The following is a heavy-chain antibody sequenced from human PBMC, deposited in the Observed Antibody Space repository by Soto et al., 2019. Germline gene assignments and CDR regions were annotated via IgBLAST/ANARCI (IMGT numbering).Heavy chain of an antibody. D-gene: IGHD4-17*01. CDR3: ARDTVTTFADY. CDR1: GASISSGDYY. CDR2: IYSSGST. Sequence: QVQLQESGPGPVKPSQTLALTCTVSGASISSGDYYWSWIRQPPGKGLEGIGFIYSSGSTYYNPSLTSRVTISVDTSKHQFSRRLSSVIAADTAVYYCARDTVTTFADYWGQGTLVTVSS. J-gene: IGHJ4*02. V-gene: IGHV4-30-4*01.